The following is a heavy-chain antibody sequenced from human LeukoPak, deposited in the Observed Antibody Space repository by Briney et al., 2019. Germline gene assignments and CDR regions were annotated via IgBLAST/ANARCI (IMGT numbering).Heavy chain of an antibody. D-gene: IGHD2-21*01. J-gene: IGHJ4*02. CDR3: ARDKNSTVFDY. CDR1: GYTFTGYY. Sequence: ASVKVSCKASGYTFTGYYLHWGRQAPGQGLEWMGCINPNSGDTNYAQKFQGRVTMTRDTSLSTAYMELSSLRSDDTAVYYCARDKNSTVFDYWGQGSLVTVSS. V-gene: IGHV1-2*02. CDR2: INPNSGDT.